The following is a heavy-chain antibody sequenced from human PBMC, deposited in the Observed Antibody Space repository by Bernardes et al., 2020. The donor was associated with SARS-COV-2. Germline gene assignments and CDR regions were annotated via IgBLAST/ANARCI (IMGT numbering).Heavy chain of an antibody. J-gene: IGHJ4*02. D-gene: IGHD2-15*01. CDR2: ISGYNGNT. V-gene: IGHV1-18*04. Sequence: ASVKVSCKASGYTYTNYVIFWVRQAPGHGLEWLGWISGYNGNTNYARHLQGRITMTSDLSTKTAFMELRRLRSDDTALYYCARVEGFCSGGTCFSLFYFDHWGQGTLVSVSS. CDR3: ARVEGFCSGGTCFSLFYFDH. CDR1: GYTYTNYV.